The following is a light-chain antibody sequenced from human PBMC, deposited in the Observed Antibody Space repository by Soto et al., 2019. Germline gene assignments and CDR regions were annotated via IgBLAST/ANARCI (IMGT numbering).Light chain of an antibody. J-gene: IGKJ1*01. CDR2: AAS. V-gene: IGKV1-27*01. CDR3: QNYNGPPWS. Sequence: MRLTQYPSSMSAHVGDRVTITCLASQDISDYLAWYQQKPGQVPKLLISAASTLQSGVPSRFRGSASGTDFTLTITGLQPDDFATYYCQNYNGPPWSFGQVTNVDI. CDR1: QDISDY.